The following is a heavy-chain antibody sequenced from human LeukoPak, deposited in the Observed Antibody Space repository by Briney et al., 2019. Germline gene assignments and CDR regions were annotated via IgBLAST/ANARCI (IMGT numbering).Heavy chain of an antibody. Sequence: SETLSLTCTVSGGSISSSSYYWGWIRQPPGKGLEWIGSIYYSGSTYDNPSLKSRVTLSVDTSKNQFSLKLSSVTAADTAVYYCASREWELLSPFDYWGQGTLVTVSS. CDR1: GGSISSSSYY. D-gene: IGHD1-26*01. CDR3: ASREWELLSPFDY. V-gene: IGHV4-39*01. J-gene: IGHJ4*02. CDR2: IYYSGST.